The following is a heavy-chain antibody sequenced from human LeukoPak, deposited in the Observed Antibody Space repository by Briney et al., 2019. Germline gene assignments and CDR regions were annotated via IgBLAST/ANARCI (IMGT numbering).Heavy chain of an antibody. Sequence: ASVKVSCKASGYTFTGYYMHWVRQAPGQGLEWMGWINPNSGGTNYAQKFQGRVTMTRDTSISTAYMELSRLRSDDTAVYYCARDSRYCSGGNCHIRFDYWGQGILGTVSS. V-gene: IGHV1-2*02. CDR1: GYTFTGYY. CDR2: INPNSGGT. J-gene: IGHJ4*02. CDR3: ARDSRYCSGGNCHIRFDY. D-gene: IGHD2-15*01.